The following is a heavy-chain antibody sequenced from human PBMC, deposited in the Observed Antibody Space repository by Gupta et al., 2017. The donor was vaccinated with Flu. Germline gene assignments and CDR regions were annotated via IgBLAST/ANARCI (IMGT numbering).Heavy chain of an antibody. D-gene: IGHD3-22*01. J-gene: IGHJ4*02. CDR2: IYYSGST. Sequence: QLQLQESGPGLVKPSETLSLTCTVSVGPISSSSYYWGWIRQPPGKGLEWIGSIYYSGSTYYNPSLKSRVTISVGTSKNQFSLKLSSVTAADTAVYYCARLHYDSSGYYIFDYWGQGTLVTVSS. CDR3: ARLHYDSSGYYIFDY. CDR1: VGPISSSSYY. V-gene: IGHV4-39*01.